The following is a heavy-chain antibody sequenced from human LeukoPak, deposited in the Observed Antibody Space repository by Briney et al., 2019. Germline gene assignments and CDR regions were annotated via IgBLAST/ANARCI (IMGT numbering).Heavy chain of an antibody. D-gene: IGHD6-19*01. V-gene: IGHV1-18*01. CDR2: TSAYNGNT. J-gene: IGHJ4*02. Sequence: GASVKVSCKASGYTFTSYGISWVRQAPGQGLEWMGWTSAYNGNTNYAQKLQGRVTMTTDTSTSTAYMELRSLRSDDTAVYYCASSLFSSGRPPSFDYWGQGTLVTVS. CDR1: GYTFTSYG. CDR3: ASSLFSSGRPPSFDY.